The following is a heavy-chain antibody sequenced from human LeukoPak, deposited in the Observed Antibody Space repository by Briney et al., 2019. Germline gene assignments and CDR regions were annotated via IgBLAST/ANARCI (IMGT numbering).Heavy chain of an antibody. Sequence: SVKVSCKASGGTFSSYAISWVRQAPGQGLEWMGRIIPILGIANYAQKFQGRVTITADKSTSTAYMELSSLRSEDTAVYYCARDRGDPWDSQDAFDIWGQGTMVTVSS. J-gene: IGHJ3*02. CDR2: IIPILGIA. CDR3: ARDRGDPWDSQDAFDI. V-gene: IGHV1-69*04. D-gene: IGHD3-10*01. CDR1: GGTFSSYA.